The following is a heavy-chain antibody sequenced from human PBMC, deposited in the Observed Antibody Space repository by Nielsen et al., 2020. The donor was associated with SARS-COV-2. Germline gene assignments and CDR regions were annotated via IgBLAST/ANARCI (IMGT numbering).Heavy chain of an antibody. CDR2: IRPDGTGA. CDR3: KSEGN. Sequence: GESLKISCAAPGFTFSASWMAWVRQAPGKGLEWLSNIRPDGTGANYVDSVKGRFTISRDNAKNLLYLQMGSLRADDTAVYFCKSEGNWGQGTLVTVSS. CDR1: GFTFSASW. V-gene: IGHV3-7*03. J-gene: IGHJ4*02.